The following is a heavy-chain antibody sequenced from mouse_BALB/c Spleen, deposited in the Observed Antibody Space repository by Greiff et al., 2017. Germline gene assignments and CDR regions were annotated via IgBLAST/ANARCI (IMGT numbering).Heavy chain of an antibody. V-gene: IGHV3-2*02. Sequence: DVKLVESGPGLVKPSQSLSLTCTVTGYSITSDYAWNWIRQFPGNKLEWRGYISYSGSTSYNPSLKSRITITRDTSKNQFFLQLNSVTTEDTATYYCARSRSYWYFDVWGAGTTVTVSS. CDR1: GYSITSDYA. J-gene: IGHJ1*01. CDR2: ISYSGST. CDR3: ARSRSYWYFDV.